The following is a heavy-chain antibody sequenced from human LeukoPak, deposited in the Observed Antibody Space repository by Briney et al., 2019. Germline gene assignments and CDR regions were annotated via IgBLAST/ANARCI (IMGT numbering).Heavy chain of an antibody. CDR3: ARDYRPRYCSSTSCPGYGMDV. CDR2: INSDGSST. V-gene: IGHV3-74*01. Sequence: GGSLRLSCAASGFTFSSYWMHWVRHAPGKGLVWVSRINSDGSSTSYADSVKGRFTISTDNAKNTLYLQMNSLRAEDTAVYYCARDYRPRYCSSTSCPGYGMDVWGQGTTVTVSS. D-gene: IGHD2-2*01. CDR1: GFTFSSYW. J-gene: IGHJ6*02.